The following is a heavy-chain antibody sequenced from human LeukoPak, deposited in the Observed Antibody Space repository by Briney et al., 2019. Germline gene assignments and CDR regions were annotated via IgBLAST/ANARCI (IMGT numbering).Heavy chain of an antibody. D-gene: IGHD2-2*01. CDR3: ARVRTSYCSSTSCHGPFDI. J-gene: IGHJ3*02. CDR2: IYYSGST. CDR1: GGSISSGGYY. V-gene: IGHV4-31*03. Sequence: PSQTLSLTCTVSGGSISSGGYYWSWTRQHPGKGLEWIGYIYYSGSTYYNPSLKSRVTISVDTSKNQFSLKLSSVTAADTAVYYCARVRTSYCSSTSCHGPFDIWGQGTMVTVSS.